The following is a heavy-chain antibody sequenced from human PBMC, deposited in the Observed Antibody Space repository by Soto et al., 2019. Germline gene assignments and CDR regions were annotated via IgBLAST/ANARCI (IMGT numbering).Heavy chain of an antibody. CDR1: GGSISSGGYS. J-gene: IGHJ6*02. CDR2: IYHSGST. CDR3: ARGAADGSYGMDV. V-gene: IGHV4-30-2*01. D-gene: IGHD6-13*01. Sequence: SETLSLTCAVSGGSISSGGYSWSWIRQPPGKGLEWIGYIYHSGSTYYNPSLKSRVTISVDRSKNQFSLKLSSVTAADTAVYYCARGAADGSYGMDVWGQGTTVT.